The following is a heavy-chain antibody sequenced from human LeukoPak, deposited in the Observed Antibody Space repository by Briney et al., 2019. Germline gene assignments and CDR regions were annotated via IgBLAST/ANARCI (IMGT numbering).Heavy chain of an antibody. CDR2: MYYDGST. V-gene: IGHV4-59*01. CDR3: ARAVPYYPGSGSYYGLED. Sequence: KASETLSLTCSVSGGSISSYYWSWIRQPPGKGLEWIGYMYYDGSTNYSPSPTSRLPLSVDTSKHQFSLKLRSVSAAETAVYYCARAVPYYPGSGSYYGLEDWGQGTLVIVSS. D-gene: IGHD3-10*01. CDR1: GGSISSYY. J-gene: IGHJ4*02.